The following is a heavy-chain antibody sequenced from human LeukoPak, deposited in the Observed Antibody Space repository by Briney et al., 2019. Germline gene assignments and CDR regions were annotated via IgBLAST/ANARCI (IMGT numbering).Heavy chain of an antibody. CDR1: GFTFSIYS. D-gene: IGHD2-15*01. V-gene: IGHV3-48*04. CDR3: ARRSWSHAFDV. CDR2: ISGSNITI. J-gene: IGHJ3*01. Sequence: GGSLRLSCAASGFTFSIYSMNWVRQAPGKGLEWISYISGSNITIYYTDSVKGRFTISKDNTKKLLYLQMDSLRAEDTATYYCARRSWSHAFDVWGRGTFVTVSS.